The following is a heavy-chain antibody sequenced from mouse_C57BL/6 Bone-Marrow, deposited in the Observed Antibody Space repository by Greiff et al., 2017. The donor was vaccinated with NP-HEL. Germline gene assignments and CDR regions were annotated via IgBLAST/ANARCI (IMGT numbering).Heavy chain of an antibody. D-gene: IGHD1-1*01. CDR3: ARGGSSYPYWYFDV. V-gene: IGHV1-55*01. Sequence: VQLQQPGAELVKPGASVKMSCKASGYTFTSYWITWVKQRPGQGLEWIGDIYPGSGSTNYNEKFKSKATLTVDTSSSTAYMQLSSLTSEDSAVYYCARGGSSYPYWYFDVWGTGTTVTVSS. CDR1: GYTFTSYW. J-gene: IGHJ1*03. CDR2: IYPGSGST.